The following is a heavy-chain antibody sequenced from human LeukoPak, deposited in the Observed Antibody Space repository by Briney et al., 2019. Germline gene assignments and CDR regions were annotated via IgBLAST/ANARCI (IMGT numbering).Heavy chain of an antibody. Sequence: PGGSLRLSCAASGFTFSSYSMNWVRQAPGKGLEWVSSISSSSSYIYYADSVKGRFTISRDNAKNSLYLQMNSLTAEDTAVYYCARDPDSVSSYDYWGQGTLVTVSS. V-gene: IGHV3-21*01. D-gene: IGHD6-6*01. CDR2: ISSSSSYI. J-gene: IGHJ4*02. CDR1: GFTFSSYS. CDR3: ARDPDSVSSYDY.